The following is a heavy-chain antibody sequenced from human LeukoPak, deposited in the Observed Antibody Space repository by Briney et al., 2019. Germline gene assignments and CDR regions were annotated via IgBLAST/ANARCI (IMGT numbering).Heavy chain of an antibody. J-gene: IGHJ4*02. CDR2: ISSSGSTI. CDR1: GFTFSSYS. D-gene: IGHD3-9*01. CDR3: ARPSGLTRDDY. Sequence: GGSLRLSCAASGFTFSSYSMNWVRQAPGKGLEWVSYISSSGSTIYYADSVKGRFTISRDNAKNSLYLQMNSLRAEDTAVYYCARPSGLTRDDYWGQGTLVTVSS. V-gene: IGHV3-48*04.